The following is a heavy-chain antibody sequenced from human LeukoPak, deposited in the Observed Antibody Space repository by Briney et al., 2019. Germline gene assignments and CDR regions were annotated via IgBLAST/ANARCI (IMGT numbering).Heavy chain of an antibody. J-gene: IGHJ3*02. D-gene: IGHD3-10*01. V-gene: IGHV3-23*01. CDR1: GFTFSSYA. CDR3: AKVGRFHDAFDI. CDR2: ISGSGGST. Sequence: GGSLRLSCSASGFTFSSYAMSWVRQVPGRGLEWVSAISGSGGSTYYADSVKGRFTISRDNSTNTLYLQMNSLRAEDTAVYYCAKVGRFHDAFDIWGQGTMVTVSS.